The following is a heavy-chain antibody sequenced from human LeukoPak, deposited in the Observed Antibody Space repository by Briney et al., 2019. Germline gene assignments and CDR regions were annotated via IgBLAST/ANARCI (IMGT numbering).Heavy chain of an antibody. CDR2: IYYSGST. Sequence: SETLSLTCAVSGYSISSDYYWGWIRQPPGKGLEWIGSIYYSGSTYYNPSLKSRVTISVDTSKNQFSLKLSSVTAADTAVYYCARQAPRIAVAPDPDYWGQGTLVTVSS. V-gene: IGHV4-38-2*01. J-gene: IGHJ4*02. D-gene: IGHD6-19*01. CDR3: ARQAPRIAVAPDPDY. CDR1: GYSISSDYY.